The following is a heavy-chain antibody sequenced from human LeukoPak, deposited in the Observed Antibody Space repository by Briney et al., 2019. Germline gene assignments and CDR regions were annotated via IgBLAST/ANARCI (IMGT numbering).Heavy chain of an antibody. D-gene: IGHD3-9*01. J-gene: IGHJ4*02. CDR2: ISVYNGNT. Sequence: ASVKVSCKASGGTFSSYAISWVRQAPGRGLEWLGRISVYNGNTNYAQKLQGRVTMTTDTSTSTAYIELRSLRSDDTAVYYCARMILLLGDVLTVPPRGFDYWGQGTLVTVSS. CDR3: ARMILLLGDVLTVPPRGFDY. CDR1: GGTFSSYA. V-gene: IGHV1-18*01.